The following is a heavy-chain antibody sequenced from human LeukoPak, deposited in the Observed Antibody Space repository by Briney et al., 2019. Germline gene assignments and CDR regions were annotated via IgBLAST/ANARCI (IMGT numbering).Heavy chain of an antibody. Sequence: GSLRLSCAASGFTFSSYWMSWVRQAPGKGLEWVANIKQDGSEKYYVDSVKGRFTISRDNAKNSLYLQMNSLRAEDTAVYYCARVERARPYYYYYMDVWGKGTTVTVSS. CDR1: GFTFSSYW. CDR2: IKQDGSEK. V-gene: IGHV3-7*01. J-gene: IGHJ6*03. CDR3: ARVERARPYYYYYMDV.